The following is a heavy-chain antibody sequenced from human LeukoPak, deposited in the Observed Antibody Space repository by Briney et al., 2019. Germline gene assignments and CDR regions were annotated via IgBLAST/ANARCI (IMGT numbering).Heavy chain of an antibody. CDR2: INGDGSST. J-gene: IGHJ4*02. CDR3: ARGNIAAVGIHG. D-gene: IGHD6-13*01. Sequence: GGSLRLSCAASGFTFSSYWMHWVRQAPGKGLVWVSRINGDGSSTTYADSVMGRFTISRDNATNTLYLQMNSVIAEDTAVYYCARGNIAAVGIHGWGQGTPVIVSS. V-gene: IGHV3-74*01. CDR1: GFTFSSYW.